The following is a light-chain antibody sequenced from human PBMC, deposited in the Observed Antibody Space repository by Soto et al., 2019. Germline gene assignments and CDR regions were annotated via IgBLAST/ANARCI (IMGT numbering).Light chain of an antibody. J-gene: IGKJ4*01. CDR1: QSVSSN. CDR2: DAS. V-gene: IGKV3-15*01. CDR3: QQCSCHPSTVT. Sequence: DIVMTQSPATLSVSPGERATLSCRASQSVSSNLAWYQQKPGKAPRLLIYDASTKATGIPARFSGSGSGTEYAFTISSLHSEDSAVDYCQQCSCHPSTVTFGGGTKVEIK.